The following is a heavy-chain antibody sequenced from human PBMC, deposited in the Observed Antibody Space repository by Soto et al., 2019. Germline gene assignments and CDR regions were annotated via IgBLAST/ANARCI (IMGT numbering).Heavy chain of an antibody. J-gene: IGHJ6*02. V-gene: IGHV3-13*01. CDR3: ERATGRGYYYYGMDV. Sequence: GGSLRLSCAASGFTFSSYDMHWVRQATGKGLEWVSAIGTAGDTYYPGSVKGRFTISRENAKNSLYLQMNSLRAGDTAVYYCERATGRGYYYYGMDVWGQGTTVTVSS. CDR1: GFTFSSYD. CDR2: IGTAGDT.